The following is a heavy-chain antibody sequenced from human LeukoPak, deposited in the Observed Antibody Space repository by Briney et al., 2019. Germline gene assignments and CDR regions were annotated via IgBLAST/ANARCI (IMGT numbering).Heavy chain of an antibody. CDR2: FDPEDGET. CDR1: GYTLTELS. J-gene: IGHJ4*02. Sequence: ASVKVSCTVSGYTLTELSMHWVRQAPGKGLEWMGGFDPEDGETIYAQKFQGRVTMTEDTSTDTAYMELSSLRSEDTAVYYCATGGTLEWLLEVPTFDYWGQGTLVTVSS. D-gene: IGHD3-3*01. CDR3: ATGGTLEWLLEVPTFDY. V-gene: IGHV1-24*01.